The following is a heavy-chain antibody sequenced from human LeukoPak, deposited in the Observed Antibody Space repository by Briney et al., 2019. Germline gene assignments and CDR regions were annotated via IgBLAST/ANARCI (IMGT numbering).Heavy chain of an antibody. D-gene: IGHD2-15*01. CDR2: ISGSGGNT. V-gene: IGHV3-23*01. CDR1: GFTFSSYA. J-gene: IGHJ3*01. Sequence: GGSLRLSCAASGFTFSSYAMTWVRQAPGKGLEWVSGISGSGGNTYYTDSVRGRLSISRDNSKNTLYLQMNSLSAEDTSVYYCARDGAFGYCSGGSCFRDAFDFWGQGTLVTVS. CDR3: ARDGAFGYCSGGSCFRDAFDF.